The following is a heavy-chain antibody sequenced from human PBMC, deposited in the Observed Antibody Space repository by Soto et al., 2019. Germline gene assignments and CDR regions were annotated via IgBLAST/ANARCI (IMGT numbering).Heavy chain of an antibody. CDR1: GGSSSSSSYY. D-gene: IGHD2-15*01. V-gene: IGHV4-39*01. CDR2: IDYSGST. CDR3: ASTNCSGGSCYWIAYFDY. Sequence: QLQLQESGPGLVKPSETLSLTCTVSGGSSSSSSYYWGWIRQPPGKGLEWMGRIDYSGSTYYNPSLKSRVTISVDTSKNQFSLKLSSVTAADTAVYYCASTNCSGGSCYWIAYFDYWGQGTLVTVSS. J-gene: IGHJ4*02.